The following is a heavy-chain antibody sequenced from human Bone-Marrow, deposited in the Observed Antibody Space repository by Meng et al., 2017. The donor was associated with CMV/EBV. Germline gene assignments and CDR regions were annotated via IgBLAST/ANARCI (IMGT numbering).Heavy chain of an antibody. Sequence: GESLKISCAASGFTFSSYGMHWVRQAPGKGLEWVAFIRYDGSNKYYADSVKGRFTISRDNSKNTLYLQMNSLRAEDTAVYYCGSGYNDYWGQGTLVTVSS. CDR3: GSGYNDY. CDR2: IRYDGSNK. V-gene: IGHV3-30*02. J-gene: IGHJ4*02. CDR1: GFTFSSYG. D-gene: IGHD3-22*01.